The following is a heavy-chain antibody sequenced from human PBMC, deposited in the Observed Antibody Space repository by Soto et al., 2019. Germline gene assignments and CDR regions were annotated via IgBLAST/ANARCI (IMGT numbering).Heavy chain of an antibody. V-gene: IGHV3-15*07. CDR3: TTVERRNWYFDL. J-gene: IGHJ2*01. CDR2: IKSKTDGGTT. Sequence: EVQLVESGGGLVKPGGSLRLSGAASGFTFSNAGMNWVRQAPGKGLEWVGRIKSKTDGGTTDYAAPVKGRFTISRDDSKNTLYLQMNSLKTEDTAVYYCTTVERRNWYFDLWGRGTLVTVSS. CDR1: GFTFSNAG.